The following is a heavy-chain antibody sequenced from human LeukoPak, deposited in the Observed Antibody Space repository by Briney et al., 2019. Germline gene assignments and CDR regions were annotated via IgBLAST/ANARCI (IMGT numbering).Heavy chain of an antibody. J-gene: IGHJ4*02. V-gene: IGHV1-2*02. CDR3: ARDVVDTAAPDFDY. CDR2: INPNSGGT. Sequence: ASVKVSCKASGYTFTGYYMHWVRQAPGQGLEWMGWINPNSGGTNYAQKFQGRVTMTRDTSISTAYMELSRLRSDDTAVYYCARDVVDTAAPDFDYWGQGTLVTVSS. CDR1: GYTFTGYY. D-gene: IGHD5-18*01.